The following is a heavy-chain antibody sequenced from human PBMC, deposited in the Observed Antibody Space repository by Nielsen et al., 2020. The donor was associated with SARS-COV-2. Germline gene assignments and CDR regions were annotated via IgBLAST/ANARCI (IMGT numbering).Heavy chain of an antibody. CDR3: AKIGGQQLENDVDY. CDR2: ISWNSGSI. CDR1: GFTFDDYA. V-gene: IGHV3-9*01. Sequence: SLKISCAASGFTFDDYAMHWVRQAPGKGLEWVSGISWNSGSIGYADSVKGRFTISRDNAKNSLYLQMNSLRAEDTALYYCAKIGGQQLENDVDYWGQGTLVTVSS. J-gene: IGHJ4*02. D-gene: IGHD6-13*01.